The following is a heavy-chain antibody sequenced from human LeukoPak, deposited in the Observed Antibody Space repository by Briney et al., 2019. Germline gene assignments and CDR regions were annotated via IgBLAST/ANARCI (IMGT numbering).Heavy chain of an antibody. CDR1: GFTFSDYY. CDR3: ARDLGAMVLDPTYGTNV. D-gene: IGHD3-10*01. CDR2: ISSSGSTI. Sequence: PGGTLRPSCAASGFTFSDYYMSWIRQAPGKGLEWVSYISSSGSTIYYADSVKGRFTISRDNAKNSLYLQMNSLRAEDTAVYYCARDLGAMVLDPTYGTNVWGQGTRLTVS. V-gene: IGHV3-11*01. J-gene: IGHJ6*02.